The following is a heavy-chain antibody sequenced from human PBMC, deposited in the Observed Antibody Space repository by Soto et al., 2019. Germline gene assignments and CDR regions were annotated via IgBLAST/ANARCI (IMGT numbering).Heavy chain of an antibody. V-gene: IGHV1-69*06. CDR1: GGTFSSYA. J-gene: IGHJ6*02. CDR2: IIPIFGTA. D-gene: IGHD3-10*01. Sequence: GAAVKVCCEASGGTFSSYAISWVRQAPGQGLEWMGGIIPIFGTANYAQKFQGRVTITADKSTSTAYMELSSLRSEDTAVYYCARSGITMVRGVYYYYGMDVWGQGTTVTVSS. CDR3: ARSGITMVRGVYYYYGMDV.